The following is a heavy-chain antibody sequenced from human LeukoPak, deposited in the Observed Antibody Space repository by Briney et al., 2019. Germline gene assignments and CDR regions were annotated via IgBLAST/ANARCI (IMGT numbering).Heavy chain of an antibody. CDR2: IYHSGST. J-gene: IGHJ6*04. CDR3: VRGGAVPAANPLHYYYYGMDV. CDR1: GGSISSGGYS. D-gene: IGHD2-2*01. Sequence: KPSETLSLTCAVSGGSISSGGYSWSWIRQPPGKGLEWIGYIYHSGSTYYNPSLKSRVTISVDRSKNQFSLKLSFVTAADTAVYYCVRGGAVPAANPLHYYYYGMDVWGKGTTVTVSS. V-gene: IGHV4-30-2*01.